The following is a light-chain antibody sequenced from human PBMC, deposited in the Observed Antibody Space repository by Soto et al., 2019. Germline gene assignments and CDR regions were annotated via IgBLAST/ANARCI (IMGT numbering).Light chain of an antibody. CDR2: EVS. Sequence: QSALTQPASVSGSPGQSITISCTGTSSDVGSYNLVSWYQQHPGKAPKLMIYEVSKRPSGVSNRFSGCKSGNTASLTISGLQAEDEADYYCCSDAGSSTPYVFGTGTKLTVL. CDR3: CSDAGSSTPYV. CDR1: SSDVGSYNL. J-gene: IGLJ1*01. V-gene: IGLV2-23*02.